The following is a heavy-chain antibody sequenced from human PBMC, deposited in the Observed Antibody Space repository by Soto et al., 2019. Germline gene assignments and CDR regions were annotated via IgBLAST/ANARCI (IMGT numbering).Heavy chain of an antibody. CDR3: AKDQYCSSTSCLTGMDV. J-gene: IGHJ6*02. CDR2: ISGSGGST. V-gene: IGHV3-23*01. CDR1: GFTFSSYA. D-gene: IGHD2-2*01. Sequence: GGSLRLSCAASGFTFSSYAMSWVRQAPGKGLEWVSAISGSGGSTYYADSVKGRFTISRDNSKNTLYLQMNSLRAEDTAVYYCAKDQYCSSTSCLTGMDVWGQGTTVTVSS.